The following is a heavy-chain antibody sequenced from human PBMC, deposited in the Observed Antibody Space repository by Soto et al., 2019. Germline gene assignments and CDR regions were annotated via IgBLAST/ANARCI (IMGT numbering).Heavy chain of an antibody. CDR3: AKAYSGPFDV. V-gene: IGHV3-30*18. J-gene: IGHJ3*01. CDR2: LSYDGNKK. Sequence: WGSLRLSCGPSGVTFGSYDRHWVRQAPGKGLEWVAVLSYDGNKKYYADSVKGLFTISRDNSKHTLYLQVNRPRAGDTDVDYWAKAYSGPFDVWGQGTMVTVSS. CDR1: GVTFGSYD. D-gene: IGHD1-26*01.